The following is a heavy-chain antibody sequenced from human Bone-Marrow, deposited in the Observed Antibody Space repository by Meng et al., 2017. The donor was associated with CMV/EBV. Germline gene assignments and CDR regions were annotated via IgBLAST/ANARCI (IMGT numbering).Heavy chain of an antibody. CDR1: GGSISIGDYY. CDR2: IYYSGST. CDR3: ARVLSGYFDY. D-gene: IGHD2-15*01. V-gene: IGHV4-30-4*08. Sequence: VHLQDAAPGQVKPSHTLSLPCTASGGSISIGDYYWSWIRQPPGKGLEWIGYIYYSGSTYYTPSLKSRVTISVDTSKNQFSLKLSSVTAADTAVYYCARVLSGYFDYWGQGTLVTVSS. J-gene: IGHJ4*02.